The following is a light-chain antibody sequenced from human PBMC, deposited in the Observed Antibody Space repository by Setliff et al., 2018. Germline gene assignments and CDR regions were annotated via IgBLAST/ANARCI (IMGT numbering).Light chain of an antibody. CDR1: SSNIGAGYD. Sequence: QSVLTQPPSVSGAPGQRVTISCTGSSSNIGAGYDVHWYQQLPGTAPKLLIYGNSNRPSGVPDRSSGSKSGTSASLAITGLQAEDEADYYCQSYDSSLSGSDVFGTGTKV. J-gene: IGLJ1*01. CDR2: GNS. CDR3: QSYDSSLSGSDV. V-gene: IGLV1-40*01.